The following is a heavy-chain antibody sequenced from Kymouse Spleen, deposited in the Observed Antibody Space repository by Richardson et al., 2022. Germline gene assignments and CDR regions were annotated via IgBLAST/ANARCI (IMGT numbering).Heavy chain of an antibody. J-gene: IGHJ4*02. D-gene: IGHD1-26*01. CDR3: ARPNSGSYGDY. CDR1: GGSISSSSYY. CDR2: IYYSGST. V-gene: IGHV4-39*01. Sequence: QLQLQESGPGLVKPSETLSLTCTVSGGSISSSSYYWGWIRQPPGKGLEWIGSIYYSGSTYYNPSLKSRVTISVDTSKNQFSLKLSSVTAADTAVYYCARPNSGSYGDYWGQGTLVTVSS.